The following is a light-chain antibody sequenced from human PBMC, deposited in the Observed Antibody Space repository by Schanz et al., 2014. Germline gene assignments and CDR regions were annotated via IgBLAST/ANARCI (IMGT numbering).Light chain of an antibody. Sequence: DIVMTQSPLSLPVTPGEPASISCRSSQSLLHTNGYNYLDWYLQKPGQSPQLLIYLASSRASGVPDRFSGSASGTDFTLKISRVEAEDVGVYYCMQALQTRTLGQGTKVEIK. CDR1: QSLLHTNGYNY. J-gene: IGKJ1*01. V-gene: IGKV2-28*01. CDR3: MQALQTRT. CDR2: LAS.